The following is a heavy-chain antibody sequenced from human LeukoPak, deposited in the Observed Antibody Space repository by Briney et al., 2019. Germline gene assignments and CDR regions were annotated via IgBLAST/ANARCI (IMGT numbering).Heavy chain of an antibody. Sequence: PGGSLRLSCAAPGFTFSSYEMNSVRQAPGKGLEWVSYISSSGSTIYYADSVKGRFTISRDNAKNSLYLQMNSLRAEDTAVYYCARRLRRNYFDYWGQGTLVTVSS. CDR2: ISSSGSTI. V-gene: IGHV3-48*03. J-gene: IGHJ4*02. CDR1: GFTFSSYE. CDR3: ARRLRRNYFDY. D-gene: IGHD4-17*01.